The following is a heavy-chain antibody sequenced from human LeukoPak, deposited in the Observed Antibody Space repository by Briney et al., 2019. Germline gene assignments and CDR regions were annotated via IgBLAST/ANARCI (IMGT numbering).Heavy chain of an antibody. Sequence: SVKVSCKASGGTFSSYTINWVRQAPGQGLEWMGGIIPIFGTPKYAQKFQGRVTITADESTSTAYMEPSSLRAEDTAVYYCARDHSGGATYYFDYWGQGTLVTVSS. V-gene: IGHV1-69*13. CDR2: IIPIFGTP. J-gene: IGHJ4*02. D-gene: IGHD1-26*01. CDR1: GGTFSSYT. CDR3: ARDHSGGATYYFDY.